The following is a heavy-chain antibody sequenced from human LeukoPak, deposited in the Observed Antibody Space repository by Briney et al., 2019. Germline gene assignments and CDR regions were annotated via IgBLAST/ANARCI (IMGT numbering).Heavy chain of an antibody. CDR1: GYTFIGYY. CDR2: INPNSGSP. CDR3: ARVRVFGYYDSSGYSLFDY. J-gene: IGHJ4*02. Sequence: ASVKVSCKASGYTFIGYYIHWVRQAPGQGLEWMGWINPNSGSPTYAQGFTGRFVFSLDTSVSTAYLQISSLKAEDTAVYYCARVRVFGYYDSSGYSLFDYWGQGTLVTVSS. D-gene: IGHD3-22*01. V-gene: IGHV7-4-1*02.